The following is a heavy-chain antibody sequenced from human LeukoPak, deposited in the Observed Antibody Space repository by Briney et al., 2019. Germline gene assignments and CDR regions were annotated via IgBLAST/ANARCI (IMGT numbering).Heavy chain of an antibody. J-gene: IGHJ4*02. Sequence: PSETLSLTCSVSCVSISNYYWSWIRQPPGKGLEWIAFIYYDGSTNYNPSLKSRATISVDTSKNQYSLNLSSVTPADTAVYYCARGGASSKFFDAWGQGTLVTVSS. D-gene: IGHD6-6*01. V-gene: IGHV4-59*01. CDR3: ARGGASSKFFDA. CDR1: CVSISNYY. CDR2: IYYDGST.